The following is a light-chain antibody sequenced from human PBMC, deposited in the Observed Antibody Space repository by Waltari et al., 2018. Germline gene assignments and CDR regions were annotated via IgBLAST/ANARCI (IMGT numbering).Light chain of an antibody. Sequence: QSALTQPASVSGSPGQSITISCTGTSNDIGLYDYVSLYQQYPGKAPKLIIYDVSNRPSGVSNRFSGSKSGNTASLTISGLQAEDEADYYCSSYSRSSTLVVFGGGAKLTV. CDR1: SNDIGLYDY. V-gene: IGLV2-14*01. CDR2: DVS. CDR3: SSYSRSSTLVV. J-gene: IGLJ3*02.